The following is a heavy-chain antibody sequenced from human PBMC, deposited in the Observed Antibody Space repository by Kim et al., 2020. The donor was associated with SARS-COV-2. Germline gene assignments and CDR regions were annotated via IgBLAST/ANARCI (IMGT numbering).Heavy chain of an antibody. CDR1: GYTFSTYA. CDR3: ARSAILGLPSRHFDH. CDR2: INAGKGNT. D-gene: IGHD2-15*01. J-gene: IGHJ3*01. Sequence: ASVKVSCKASGYTFSTYAIHWVRQAPGQRPEWMGWINAGKGNTKYSQKLQDRVTFTWDTSASTAFMELSSLTSDDTAVYYCARSAILGLPSRHFDHWDQGTLVTVSS. V-gene: IGHV1-3*01.